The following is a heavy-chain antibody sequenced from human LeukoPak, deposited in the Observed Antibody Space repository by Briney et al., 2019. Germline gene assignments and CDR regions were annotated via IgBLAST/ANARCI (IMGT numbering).Heavy chain of an antibody. CDR3: AGYYGSGSYYNWFDP. D-gene: IGHD3-10*01. CDR1: GYSFANFW. Sequence: GESLKISCKGSGYSFANFWVGRVRQMPGKGLEWMGIIYPGDSDTRYSPSFQGQVTISADKSISTAYLQWSSLKASDTAMYYCAGYYGSGSYYNWFDPWGQGTLVTVSS. CDR2: IYPGDSDT. V-gene: IGHV5-51*01. J-gene: IGHJ5*02.